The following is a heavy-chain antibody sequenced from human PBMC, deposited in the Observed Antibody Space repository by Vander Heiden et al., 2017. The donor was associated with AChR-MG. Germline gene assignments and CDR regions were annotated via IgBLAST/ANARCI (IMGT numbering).Heavy chain of an antibody. J-gene: IGHJ6*02. CDR3: AKDPVAGPYYYYYGMDV. D-gene: IGHD6-19*01. Sequence: EVQLLESGGGLVQPGGSLRLSCAASGFPLSSSAMSWVRQAPGKGLEWVSAISGSGGSTYYADAVKGRFTISRDNSKNTLYLQMNSLRAEDTAVYYCAKDPVAGPYYYYYGMDVWGQGTTVTVSS. CDR1: GFPLSSSA. CDR2: ISGSGGST. V-gene: IGHV3-23*01.